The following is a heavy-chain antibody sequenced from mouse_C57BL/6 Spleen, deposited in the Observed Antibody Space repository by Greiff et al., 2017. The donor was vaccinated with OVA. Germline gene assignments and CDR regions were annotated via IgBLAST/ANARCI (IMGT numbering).Heavy chain of an antibody. CDR2: IYPGDGDT. V-gene: IGHV1-82*01. Sequence: VQLQQSGPELVTPAYSVKISCKASGYAFSSSWMNWVKQRPGKGLEWIGRIYPGDGDTNYNGKFKGKATLTADKSSSTAYMQLSSLTSEDSAVYFCARALITTVVATDAMDYWGKGTSVTVSS. J-gene: IGHJ4*01. CDR1: GYAFSSSW. CDR3: ARALITTVVATDAMDY. D-gene: IGHD1-1*01.